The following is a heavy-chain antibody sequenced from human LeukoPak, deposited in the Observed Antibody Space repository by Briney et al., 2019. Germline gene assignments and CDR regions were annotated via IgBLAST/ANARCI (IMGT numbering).Heavy chain of an antibody. CDR3: ARAESSGSNAFDN. Sequence: GASVKVSCKASGGTFSSYAISWVRQAPGQGLEWMGGIIPIFGTANYAQKFQGRVTITADESTSTAYMELSSLRSEDTAVYYCARAESSGSNAFDNWGQGTMVTVSS. D-gene: IGHD6-19*01. CDR2: IIPIFGTA. CDR1: GGTFSSYA. V-gene: IGHV1-69*13. J-gene: IGHJ3*02.